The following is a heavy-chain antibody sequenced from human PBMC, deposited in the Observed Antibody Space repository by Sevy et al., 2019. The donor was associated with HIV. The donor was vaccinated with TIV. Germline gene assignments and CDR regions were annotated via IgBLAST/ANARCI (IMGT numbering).Heavy chain of an antibody. D-gene: IGHD5-12*01. V-gene: IGHV3-33*01. CDR3: ARAAGCYEGGYYYYYYMEV. CDR1: GFTFSSYG. Sequence: GGSLRLSCAASGFTFSSYGMHWVRQAPGKGLEWVAVIWYDGSNKYYADSVKGRFTISRDNSKNTLYLQMNSLRAEDMAVYYGARAAGCYEGGYYYYYYMEVWGKGTTVTVSS. J-gene: IGHJ6*03. CDR2: IWYDGSNK.